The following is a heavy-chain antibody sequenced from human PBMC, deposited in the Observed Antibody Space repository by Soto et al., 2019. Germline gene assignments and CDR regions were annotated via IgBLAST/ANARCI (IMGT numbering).Heavy chain of an antibody. CDR2: ISYDGSNK. Sequence: GGSLRLSCAASGFTFSSYGMHWVRQSPGKGLEWVAVISYDGSNKYYADSVKGRFTISRNNSKNTLYLQMNSLRAEDTAVYYCAKDHYYDSSGPFDYWGQGTLVTVSS. CDR3: AKDHYYDSSGPFDY. CDR1: GFTFSSYG. V-gene: IGHV3-30*18. D-gene: IGHD3-22*01. J-gene: IGHJ4*02.